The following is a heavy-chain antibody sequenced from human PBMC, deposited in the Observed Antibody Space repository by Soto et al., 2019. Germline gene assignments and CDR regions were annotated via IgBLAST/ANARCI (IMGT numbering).Heavy chain of an antibody. CDR2: IIPIFGIP. CDR1: GGTFSSYA. Sequence: QVQLVQSGAEVKKPGSSMKVSCKASGGTFSSYAINWVRRAPGQGLEWMGGIIPIFGIPNYAQKFQGRVTITADESTSTAYMELSSLRSEDTAVYYCARDYGDRDYWGQGTLVTVSS. D-gene: IGHD4-17*01. V-gene: IGHV1-69*01. CDR3: ARDYGDRDY. J-gene: IGHJ4*02.